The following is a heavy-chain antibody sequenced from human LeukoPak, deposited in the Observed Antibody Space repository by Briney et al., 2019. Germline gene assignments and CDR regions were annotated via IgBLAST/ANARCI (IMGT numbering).Heavy chain of an antibody. V-gene: IGHV4-61*01. J-gene: IGHJ4*02. D-gene: IGHD1-26*01. CDR2: IYYSGST. Sequence: SETLSLTCTVSGGSVSSGNYYWSWIRQPPGKGLEWIGYIYYSGSTNYNPSLKSRVTISVDTSKNQFSLKLSSVTAADTAVYYCARDWMSGSYRFFDYWGQGTLVTVSS. CDR1: GGSVSSGNYY. CDR3: ARDWMSGSYRFFDY.